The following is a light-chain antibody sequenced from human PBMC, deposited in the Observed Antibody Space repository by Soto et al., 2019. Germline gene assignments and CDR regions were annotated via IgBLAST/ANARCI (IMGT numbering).Light chain of an antibody. Sequence: SYELTQPPSVSVAPEKTARLTCGGDNIGSKRVHWYRQKPGLAPVLVIYYDSDRPSGIPERFSGSNSGNTATLTINRVEAGDEADYYCQVWDITTDHYVFGTGTKLTVL. J-gene: IGLJ1*01. V-gene: IGLV3-21*04. CDR2: YDS. CDR3: QVWDITTDHYV. CDR1: NIGSKR.